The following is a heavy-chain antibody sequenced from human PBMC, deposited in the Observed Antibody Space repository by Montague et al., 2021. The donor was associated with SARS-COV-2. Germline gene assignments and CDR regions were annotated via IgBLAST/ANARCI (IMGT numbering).Heavy chain of an antibody. CDR2: INHSGST. CDR1: GGSFSGYY. J-gene: IGHJ6*03. D-gene: IGHD2-2*01. V-gene: IGHV4-34*01. Sequence: SETLSLTCAVYGGSFSGYYWSWIRQPPGKGLEWIGEINHSGSTNYNPSLKSRVTISVDTSKNQFSLKLSSVTAADTAVYYCARGAIVVVPAALGLGYYYYYYYMDVWGKGTTVTVSS. CDR3: ARGAIVVVPAALGLGYYYYYYYMDV.